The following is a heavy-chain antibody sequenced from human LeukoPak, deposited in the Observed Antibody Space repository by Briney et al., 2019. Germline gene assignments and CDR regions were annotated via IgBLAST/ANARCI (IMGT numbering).Heavy chain of an antibody. V-gene: IGHV1-2*06. D-gene: IGHD7-27*01. J-gene: IGHJ4*02. CDR3: ARDLPSTSNWELDY. CDR1: GYTFIDYY. CDR2: INPTSGST. Sequence: ASLQVSCQASGYTFIDYYIHWVRQAPGQGLEWMGRINPTSGSTDYAQNLQGRATLPRDTSISTAYMELSRLRSDDTAVYYCARDLPSTSNWELDYWGQGTLVTVSS.